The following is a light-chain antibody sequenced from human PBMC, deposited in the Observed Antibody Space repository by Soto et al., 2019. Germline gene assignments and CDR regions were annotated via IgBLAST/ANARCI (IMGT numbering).Light chain of an antibody. CDR1: QSVSSSF. J-gene: IGKJ1*01. Sequence: DIVLTQSPASLSLPPGERATLSCRASQSVSSSFLAWYQQKPGQAPRLLIYGASRRATDIADRFTGSGSGTDFTLTISRLEPDDFAVYYCQQYDSSLTFGLGTKVEIK. V-gene: IGKV3-20*01. CDR2: GAS. CDR3: QQYDSSLT.